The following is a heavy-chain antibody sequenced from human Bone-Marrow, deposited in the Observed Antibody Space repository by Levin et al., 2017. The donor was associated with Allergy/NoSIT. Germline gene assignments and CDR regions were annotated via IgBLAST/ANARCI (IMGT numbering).Heavy chain of an antibody. Sequence: TGGSLRLSCKASGGTFNRYIISWVRQAPGQGLEWMGGIIPIYNTAKYAQKFQGRVTIIAEDSTGTGYMELSSLTSEDTAVYYCARDGLGYCSGDNCLDAFDIWGQGTMVIVSS. D-gene: IGHD2-15*01. CDR2: IIPIYNTA. CDR1: GGTFNRYI. CDR3: ARDGLGYCSGDNCLDAFDI. J-gene: IGHJ3*02. V-gene: IGHV1-69*01.